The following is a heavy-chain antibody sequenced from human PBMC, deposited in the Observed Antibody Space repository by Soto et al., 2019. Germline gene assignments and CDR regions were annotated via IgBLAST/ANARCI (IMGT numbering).Heavy chain of an antibody. CDR2: IYYSGST. D-gene: IGHD5-18*01. J-gene: IGHJ4*02. CDR1: GGSISSYY. V-gene: IGHV4-59*01. CDR3: ARLRQDTSMKMPFDS. Sequence: QVQLQESGPGLVKPSETLSLICTVSGGSISSYYWSWIRQPPGKGLEWIGFIYYSGSTNYNPSLKSRVTMSVDTSKNQFSLKLSSVTAADTAVYYCARLRQDTSMKMPFDSWGQGTLVIVSS.